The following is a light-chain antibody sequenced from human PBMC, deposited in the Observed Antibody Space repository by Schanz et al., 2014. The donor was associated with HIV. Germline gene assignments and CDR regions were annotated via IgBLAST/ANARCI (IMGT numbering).Light chain of an antibody. V-gene: IGKV3-15*01. CDR1: QSVRST. CDR2: GAS. Sequence: EIVMTQSPDTLSVSPGERATLSCRASQSVRSTLAWYQHKPGQAPRLLISGASTRATGIPARFGGGGSGTDFTLTISSLQSEDFAVYYCQQYSDWPLTFGGGTKVEIK. J-gene: IGKJ4*01. CDR3: QQYSDWPLT.